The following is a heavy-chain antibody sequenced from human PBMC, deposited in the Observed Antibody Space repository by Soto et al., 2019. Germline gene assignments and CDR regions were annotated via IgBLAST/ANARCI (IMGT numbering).Heavy chain of an antibody. Sequence: GASVKVSCKVSGYTLTELSMHWVRQAPGKGLEWMGGFDPEDGETIYAQKFQGRVTMTEDTSTDTAYMELSSLRSEDTAVYYCATPDYDSSGYPAGFDYWGQGTLVTVSS. D-gene: IGHD3-22*01. V-gene: IGHV1-24*01. CDR1: GYTLTELS. CDR3: ATPDYDSSGYPAGFDY. J-gene: IGHJ4*02. CDR2: FDPEDGET.